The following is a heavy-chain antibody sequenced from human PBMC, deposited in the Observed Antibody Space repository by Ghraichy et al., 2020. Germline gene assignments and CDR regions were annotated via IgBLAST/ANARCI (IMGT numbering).Heavy chain of an antibody. CDR3: ARGSTVVRFYYYAGMDV. CDR2: ITSSSRTI. CDR1: GFTLSSYS. D-gene: IGHD4-23*01. V-gene: IGHV3-48*02. J-gene: IGHJ6*02. Sequence: GESLNISCVGSGFTLSSYSMNWIRQSPGKGLEWVSYITSSSRTIFYADSVKGRFTISRDNAQNSLYLQMNSLRDEDTAVYYCARGSTVVRFYYYAGMDVWGQGTTVTVSS.